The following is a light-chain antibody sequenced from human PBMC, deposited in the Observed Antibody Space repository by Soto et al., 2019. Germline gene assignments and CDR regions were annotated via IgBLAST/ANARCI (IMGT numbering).Light chain of an antibody. V-gene: IGLV1-44*01. Sequence: QSVLTQPPSTSGTPGQRVTISCSGSSSNVGINAVHWYQQFPGTAPRLLIYTDYQRPSGVPGRFSGSKSGTSASLAISGLQSEDEADYYCAAWDDSLGGLVFGGGTKLNVL. J-gene: IGLJ2*01. CDR3: AAWDDSLGGLV. CDR2: TDY. CDR1: SSNVGINA.